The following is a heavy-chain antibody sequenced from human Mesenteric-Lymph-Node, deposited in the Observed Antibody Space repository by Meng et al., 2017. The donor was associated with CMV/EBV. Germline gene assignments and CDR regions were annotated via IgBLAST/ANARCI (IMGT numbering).Heavy chain of an antibody. CDR2: IYYSGST. CDR3: ARSTVTSGFFDH. Sequence: SETLSLTCTVSGGSISSYYWSWIRQPPGKRLEWIGSIYYSGSTYYSPSLKSRVTISVDTSKNQFSLKLSSVTAADTAVFYCARSTVTSGFFDHWGQGTLVTVSS. J-gene: IGHJ4*02. CDR1: GGSISSYY. D-gene: IGHD4-11*01. V-gene: IGHV4-59*05.